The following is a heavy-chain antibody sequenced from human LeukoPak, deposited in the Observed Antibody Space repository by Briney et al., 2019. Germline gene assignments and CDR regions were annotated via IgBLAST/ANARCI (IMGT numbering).Heavy chain of an antibody. CDR3: ARDHGDDAFDI. CDR2: INSNRGGT. CDR1: GYTFTNYY. D-gene: IGHD3-3*01. J-gene: IGHJ3*02. V-gene: IGHV1-2*02. Sequence: ASVKVSCKASGYTFTNYYIHWVRQAPGQGLEWMGWINSNRGGTNYAQKFQGRVTMTRDTSISTAYMELLSVRSDDTAVYYCARDHGDDAFDIWGPGTMVTVSS.